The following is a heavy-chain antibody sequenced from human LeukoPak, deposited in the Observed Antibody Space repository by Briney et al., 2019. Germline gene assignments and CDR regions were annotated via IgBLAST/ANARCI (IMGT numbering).Heavy chain of an antibody. V-gene: IGHV4-34*01. CDR1: GGSFSSYY. J-gene: IGHJ3*02. Sequence: PSETLSLTCAVYGGSFSSYYWSWIRQPPGKGLEWLGEINHSGSTNYNPSLKSRVTISVDTSKNQFSLKLSSVTAADTAVYYCAVRFRLPGDIWGQGTMVTVSS. CDR3: AVRFRLPGDI. D-gene: IGHD3-10*01. CDR2: INHSGST.